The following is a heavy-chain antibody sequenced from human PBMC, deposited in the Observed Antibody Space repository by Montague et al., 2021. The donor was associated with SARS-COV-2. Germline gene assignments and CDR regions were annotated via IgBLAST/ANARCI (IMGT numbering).Heavy chain of an antibody. CDR3: ASLRRDFASSGSPSAFDF. CDR2: HYYTGNN. D-gene: IGHD3-22*01. J-gene: IGHJ3*01. V-gene: IGHV4-39*02. Sequence: SETLSLTCTVPGGSITNNIDYWTWIRQPPGKGLEWNGSHYYTGNNYYNPYLKRPVTISVVTTKNHFTLKLSSVTAAATAVYYCASLRRDFASSGSPSAFDFWGQGTTVTVSS. CDR1: GGSITNNIDY.